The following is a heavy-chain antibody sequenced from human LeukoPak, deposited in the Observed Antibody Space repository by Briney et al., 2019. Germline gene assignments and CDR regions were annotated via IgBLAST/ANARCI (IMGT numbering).Heavy chain of an antibody. D-gene: IGHD5-12*01. Sequence: PGGSLRLSCAASGFTFSDSYMSWIRQVPGKGLEWVSSISSGSTYIYNADSVQGRFTISRDNAKNSLFLLVNSLRAEDTAVYYCVRDTSGPDYWGQGTLVTASS. V-gene: IGHV3-11*04. J-gene: IGHJ4*02. CDR1: GFTFSDSY. CDR3: VRDTSGPDY. CDR2: ISSGSTYI.